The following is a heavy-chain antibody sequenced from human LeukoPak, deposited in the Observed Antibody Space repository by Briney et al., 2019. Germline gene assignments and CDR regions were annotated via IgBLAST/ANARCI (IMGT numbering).Heavy chain of an antibody. CDR1: GYSFTSYW. CDR3: ARRTYYYDSSGPLGRGYYYYYMDV. D-gene: IGHD3-22*01. J-gene: IGHJ6*03. Sequence: GESLKISCKGSGYSFTSYWIGWVRQMPGKGLEWMGITYPGDSDTRYSPSFQGQVTISADKSISTAYLQWSSLKASDTAMYYCARRTYYYDSSGPLGRGYYYYYMDVWGKGTTVTVSS. V-gene: IGHV5-51*01. CDR2: TYPGDSDT.